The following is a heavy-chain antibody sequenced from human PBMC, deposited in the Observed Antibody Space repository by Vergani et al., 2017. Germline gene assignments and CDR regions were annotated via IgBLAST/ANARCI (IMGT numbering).Heavy chain of an antibody. V-gene: IGHV1-18*01. Sequence: QVQLVQSGAEVKKPGASVKVSCKASGYTFTSYGISWVRQAPGQGLEWMGWSSAYNGNTNYAQKLQGRVTMTTDTSTRTAYMELRSLRSDDTAVYYCARDPYPRYCSSTSCYGGWFDPWGQGTLVTVSS. CDR3: ARDPYPRYCSSTSCYGGWFDP. CDR2: SSAYNGNT. CDR1: GYTFTSYG. J-gene: IGHJ5*02. D-gene: IGHD2-2*01.